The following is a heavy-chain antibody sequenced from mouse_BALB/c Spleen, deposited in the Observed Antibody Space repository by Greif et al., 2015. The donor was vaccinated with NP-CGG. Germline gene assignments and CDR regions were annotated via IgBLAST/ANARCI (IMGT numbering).Heavy chain of an antibody. D-gene: IGHD4-1*01. CDR2: IWRGGST. Sequence: VQLQQSGPSLVQPSQSLSITCTVSGFSLTSYGVHWVRQSPGKGLEWLGVIWRGGSTDYNAAFMSRLSITKDNSKSQVFFKMNSLQADDTAIYYCAKKKGAGTDAMDYWGQGTSVTVSS. CDR1: GFSLTSYG. CDR3: AKKKGAGTDAMDY. V-gene: IGHV2-5-1*01. J-gene: IGHJ4*01.